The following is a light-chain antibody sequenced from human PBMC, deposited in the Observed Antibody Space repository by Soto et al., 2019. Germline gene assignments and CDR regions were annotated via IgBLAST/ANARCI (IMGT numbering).Light chain of an antibody. CDR1: QSISKW. CDR3: QQYDSYSPLT. J-gene: IGKJ4*01. V-gene: IGKV1-5*01. Sequence: DIQMTQSPATVCTSGGATVPITSRASQSISKWLAWYQQKPGTAPKLLIYDASNLESGVPSRFSGSGSGTEFTLTIRSLQPDDFATYYCQQYDSYSPLTFGGGTKVDIK. CDR2: DAS.